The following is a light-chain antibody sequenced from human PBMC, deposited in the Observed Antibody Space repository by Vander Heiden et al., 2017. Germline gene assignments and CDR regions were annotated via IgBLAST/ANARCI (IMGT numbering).Light chain of an antibody. CDR3: NSYTSSSAYV. CDR2: DVT. Sequence: QSALNPPAPVSGYPGPSITISCTGTSSDVGDYNNVSWYQKHPGKAPKLIISDVTKRPSGVANRVSGSKSGNTASLTISGLQAEDEADNYCNSYTSSSAYVFGTGTKVTVL. V-gene: IGLV2-14*03. J-gene: IGLJ1*01. CDR1: SSDVGDYNN.